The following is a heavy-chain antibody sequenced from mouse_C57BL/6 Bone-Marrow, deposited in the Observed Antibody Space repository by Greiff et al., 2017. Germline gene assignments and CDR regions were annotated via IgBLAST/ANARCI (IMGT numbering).Heavy chain of an antibody. CDR1: GYTFTSYW. J-gene: IGHJ4*01. CDR3: ATTMVYYYAMDY. V-gene: IGHV1-69*01. D-gene: IGHD2-2*01. Sequence: QVQLQQPGAELVMPGASVKLSCKASGYTFTSYWMHWVKQRPGQGLEWIGEIDPSDSTTNYNQKFKGKSTLTVDKSSSPAYMQLSSLTSEDSAVYYCATTMVYYYAMDYWGQGTSVTVSS. CDR2: IDPSDSTT.